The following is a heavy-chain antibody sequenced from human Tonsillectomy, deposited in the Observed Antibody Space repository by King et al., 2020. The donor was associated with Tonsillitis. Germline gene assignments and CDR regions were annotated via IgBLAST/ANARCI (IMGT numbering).Heavy chain of an antibody. CDR2: ISYDGSNK. V-gene: IGHV3-30*18. J-gene: IGHJ6*03. CDR1: GFTFSSYG. CDR3: AKGSYCGTSSCYTPYYYSYMDV. Sequence: VQLVESGGGVVQPGRSLRLSCAASGFTFSSYGMHWVRQAPGKGLEWVALISYDGSNKYYADSVKGRFTISRDNSKNTLFLQMNSLRAEDTAVYYCAKGSYCGTSSCYTPYYYSYMDVWGKGTTVTVSS. D-gene: IGHD2-21*01.